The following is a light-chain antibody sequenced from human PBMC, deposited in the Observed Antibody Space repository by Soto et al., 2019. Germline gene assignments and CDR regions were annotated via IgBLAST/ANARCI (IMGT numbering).Light chain of an antibody. V-gene: IGKV3-20*01. Sequence: EIVLTQSPGTLSLSPGERATLSCRASQSVSSSYFAWYQQKPGQAPRHLFYGASNRATGIPHRFSGSGYGTDLTLTISRLEPYDNAVYYCQQYGSSPRYTFGQGTKLEIK. J-gene: IGKJ2*01. CDR2: GAS. CDR3: QQYGSSPRYT. CDR1: QSVSSSY.